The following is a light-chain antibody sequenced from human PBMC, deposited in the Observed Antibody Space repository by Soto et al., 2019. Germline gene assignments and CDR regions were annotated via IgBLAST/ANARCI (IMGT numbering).Light chain of an antibody. CDR3: QQYNNWPPLYT. Sequence: EIVMTRSPATLSVSPGERATLSCRASQSVITDLAWYQQKPGQPPRLLIYATSTRAAGIPARFSGSGSGTEFTLTISSLQSEDFGVYYCQQYNNWPPLYTFGQGTKLEMK. CDR1: QSVITD. CDR2: ATS. J-gene: IGKJ2*01. V-gene: IGKV3-15*01.